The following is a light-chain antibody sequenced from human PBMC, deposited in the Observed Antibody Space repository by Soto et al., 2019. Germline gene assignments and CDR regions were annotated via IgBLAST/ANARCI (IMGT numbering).Light chain of an antibody. CDR1: QSVSNN. Sequence: EIVMTQSPATLSVSPGERATLSCRASQSVSNNLAWYQQKPGQTPRLLIYGASTRATGIPVRFSGSGSGTEFTLTISSLQSEDFPVYYCQQYNNWPPVTFRQGTKLEIK. J-gene: IGKJ2*01. V-gene: IGKV3-15*01. CDR3: QQYNNWPPVT. CDR2: GAS.